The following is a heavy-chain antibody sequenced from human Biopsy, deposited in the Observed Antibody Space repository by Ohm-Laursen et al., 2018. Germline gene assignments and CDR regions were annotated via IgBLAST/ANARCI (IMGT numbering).Heavy chain of an antibody. CDR3: AKHGSGWTGDDAFHI. J-gene: IGHJ3*02. V-gene: IGHV4-59*08. CDR1: GGSISDYY. D-gene: IGHD6-19*01. CDR2: ISYSGST. Sequence: SDTLSLTCSVSGGSISDYYWSWLRQPPGKGLEWIGYISYSGSTNYKASLKSRVTISADTSKNQFSLKLTSVTAADTAVYYCAKHGSGWTGDDAFHIWGQGTMVTVSS.